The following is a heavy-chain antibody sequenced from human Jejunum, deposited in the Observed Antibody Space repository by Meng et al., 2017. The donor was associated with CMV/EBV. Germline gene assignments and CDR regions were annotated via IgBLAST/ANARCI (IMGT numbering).Heavy chain of an antibody. CDR1: GFSFSASW. D-gene: IGHD1-1*01. J-gene: IGHJ3*02. Sequence: SGVTSGFSFSASWMSWVRQGPGKGLEWVANINEDGGEKHHVGSVEGRFTISRDNAKNSLYLQMNSLRVEDTALYYCAQYKEDALHIWGQGTTVTVSS. CDR2: INEDGGEK. V-gene: IGHV3-7*01. CDR3: AQYKEDALHI.